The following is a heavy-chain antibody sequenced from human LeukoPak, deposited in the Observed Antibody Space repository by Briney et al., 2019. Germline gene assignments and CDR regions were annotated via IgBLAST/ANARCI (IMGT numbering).Heavy chain of an antibody. Sequence: PGGSLRLSCAASGVTFSSYAMHWVRQAPGKGLEWVALISYDGSNKYYADSVKGRFTISRDNSKNTLYLQMNGLRAEDTAVYYCARDMGRFVDAHDAFDIWGQGTMVTVSS. J-gene: IGHJ3*02. CDR2: ISYDGSNK. CDR3: ARDMGRFVDAHDAFDI. CDR1: GVTFSSYA. V-gene: IGHV3-30*04. D-gene: IGHD1-26*01.